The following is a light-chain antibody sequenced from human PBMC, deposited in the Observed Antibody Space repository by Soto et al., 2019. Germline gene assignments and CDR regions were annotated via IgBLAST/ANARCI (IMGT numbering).Light chain of an antibody. CDR1: QSISSY. CDR2: AAS. CDR3: QQSYSTLIT. J-gene: IGKJ5*01. V-gene: IGKV1-39*01. Sequence: DIQMTQSPSSLSASVGDRVTITCRASQSISSYLNWYQQKPGKAPKLLIYAASSLQSGVPSRFSGSGSRTDFTITISSLQPEDFATYYCQQSYSTLITFGQGKRLEIK.